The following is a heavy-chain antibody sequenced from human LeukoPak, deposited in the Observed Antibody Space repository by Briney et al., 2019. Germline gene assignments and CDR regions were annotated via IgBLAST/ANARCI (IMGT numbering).Heavy chain of an antibody. Sequence: PGRSLRLSCGASGFTFSSYGMHWVRQAPGKGLEWVALISYDGSSKCHADSVKGRFTISRDNSKNSLYLQMNSLRPEDTAVYYCAKDRSPYTVTYPGFDYWGQGTLVTVSS. CDR1: GFTFSSYG. CDR3: AKDRSPYTVTYPGFDY. D-gene: IGHD1-26*01. V-gene: IGHV3-30*18. CDR2: ISYDGSSK. J-gene: IGHJ4*02.